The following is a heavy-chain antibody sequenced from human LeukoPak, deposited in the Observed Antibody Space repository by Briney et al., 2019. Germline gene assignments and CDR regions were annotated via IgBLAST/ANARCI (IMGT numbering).Heavy chain of an antibody. Sequence: TSETLSLTCTVSGGSISSSSYYWGWIRQPPGKGLEWIGSIYYSGSTYYNPSLKSRVTISVDTSKNQFSLKLSSVTAADTAVYYCATSRRGDYGYWGQGTLVTVSS. CDR3: ATSRRGDYGY. D-gene: IGHD4-17*01. CDR2: IYYSGST. V-gene: IGHV4-39*07. CDR1: GGSISSSSYY. J-gene: IGHJ4*02.